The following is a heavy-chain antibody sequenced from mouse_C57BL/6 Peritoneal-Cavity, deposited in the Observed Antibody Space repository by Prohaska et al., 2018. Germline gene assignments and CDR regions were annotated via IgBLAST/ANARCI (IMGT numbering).Heavy chain of an antibody. CDR3: ARGGVANYYSDF. J-gene: IGHJ2*01. Sequence: GKGLEWLGVIWSGGSTDYNAAFISRLSISKDNSKSQVFFKMNSLQADDTAIYYCARGGVANYYSDFWGQGTNLTVS. D-gene: IGHD1-1*01. V-gene: IGHV2-2*01. CDR2: IWSGGST.